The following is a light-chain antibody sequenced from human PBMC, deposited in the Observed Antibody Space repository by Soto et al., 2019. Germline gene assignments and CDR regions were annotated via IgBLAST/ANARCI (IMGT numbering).Light chain of an antibody. Sequence: DIQMTQSPSSLSGSGRDRVTISCGASQIISTYLNWYQKKPGTAPRLLISRASSVKSGVPPRFSGSGSGRDFTLTISSLRPEDIATYFCQQSYTSPPWTFGKGTKVDIK. CDR3: QQSYTSPPWT. CDR1: QIISTY. J-gene: IGKJ1*01. CDR2: RAS. V-gene: IGKV1-39*01.